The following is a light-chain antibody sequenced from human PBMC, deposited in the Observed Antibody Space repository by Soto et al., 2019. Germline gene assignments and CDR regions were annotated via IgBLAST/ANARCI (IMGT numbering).Light chain of an antibody. CDR1: TSDIGGYDL. CDR3: CSYGGSSTYV. V-gene: IGLV2-23*01. Sequence: QSALTQPASVSGSAGQSITISCSGSTSDIGGYDLVSWYQQNPGKAPTVIIYEASKRPSGVSNRFSGSKSGNTASLTISGLQAEDEADYYCCSYGGSSTYVFGTGTKLTVL. CDR2: EAS. J-gene: IGLJ1*01.